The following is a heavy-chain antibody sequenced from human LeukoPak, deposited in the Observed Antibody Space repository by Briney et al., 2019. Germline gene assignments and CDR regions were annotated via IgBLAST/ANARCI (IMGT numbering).Heavy chain of an antibody. Sequence: PGGSLRLSCAASGFTFSGYGMHWVRQAPGKGLEWVAVISYDGSNKYYADSVKGRFTISRDNSKNTLYLQMNSLRAEDTAVYYCAKGPAYCGGDCHFDYWGQGTLVTVSS. CDR2: ISYDGSNK. V-gene: IGHV3-30*18. CDR1: GFTFSGYG. D-gene: IGHD2-21*02. CDR3: AKGPAYCGGDCHFDY. J-gene: IGHJ4*02.